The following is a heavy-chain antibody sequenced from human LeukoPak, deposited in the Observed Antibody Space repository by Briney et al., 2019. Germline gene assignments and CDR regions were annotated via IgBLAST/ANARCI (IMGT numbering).Heavy chain of an antibody. V-gene: IGHV4-34*01. J-gene: IGHJ4*02. CDR1: GGSFSGYY. CDR2: INHSGST. Sequence: PSETLSLTCAVYGGSFSGYYWSWIRQPPGKGLEWIGEINHSGSTNYNPSLKSRVTISVDTSKNQFSLKLSSVTAADTAVYYCARDRVHYYDSSGFLDYWGQGTLVTVSS. CDR3: ARDRVHYYDSSGFLDY. D-gene: IGHD3-22*01.